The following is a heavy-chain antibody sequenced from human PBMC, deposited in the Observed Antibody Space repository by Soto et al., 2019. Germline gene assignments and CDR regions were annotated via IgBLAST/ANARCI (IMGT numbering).Heavy chain of an antibody. V-gene: IGHV3-23*01. Sequence: EMQLLESGGGLGQPGGSLRLSCVASPITVYNFAAMSWVRQTPERGLGWVSTISGRGDQRYYADSVKGRFNNSRDNSNNSRYLQMDGLRVDDTAVYYCAKDRALENQTPYGMDVWGQGTTVTV. D-gene: IGHD2-2*01. J-gene: IGHJ6*02. CDR2: ISGRGDQR. CDR3: AKDRALENQTPYGMDV. CDR1: PITVYNFAA.